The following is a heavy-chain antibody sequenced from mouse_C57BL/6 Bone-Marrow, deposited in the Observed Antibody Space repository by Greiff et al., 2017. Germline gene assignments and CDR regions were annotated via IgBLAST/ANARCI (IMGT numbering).Heavy chain of an antibody. CDR1: GFTFSSYG. CDR3: ARHEDDYGSGWYFDV. Sequence: EVQGVESGGDLVKPGGSLKLSCAASGFTFSSYGMSWVRQTPDKRLEWVATISSGGSYTYYPDSVKGRFTISRDKATNTLYLQMSSLKSEDTAMYYCARHEDDYGSGWYFDVWGTGTTVTVSS. CDR2: ISSGGSYT. V-gene: IGHV5-6*01. J-gene: IGHJ1*03. D-gene: IGHD1-1*01.